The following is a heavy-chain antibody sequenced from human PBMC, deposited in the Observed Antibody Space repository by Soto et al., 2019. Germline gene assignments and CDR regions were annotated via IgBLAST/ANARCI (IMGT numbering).Heavy chain of an antibody. J-gene: IGHJ3*02. CDR3: ARASTVTDAFDI. CDR1: GFTFSSYW. D-gene: IGHD4-17*01. CDR2: INSDGSST. Sequence: GGSLRLSCAASGFTFSSYWMHWVRQAPGKGLVWVSRINSDGSSTSYADSVKGRFTISRDNAKNTLYLQMNSLRAEDTAVYYCARASTVTDAFDIWGQGTMVTVSS. V-gene: IGHV3-74*01.